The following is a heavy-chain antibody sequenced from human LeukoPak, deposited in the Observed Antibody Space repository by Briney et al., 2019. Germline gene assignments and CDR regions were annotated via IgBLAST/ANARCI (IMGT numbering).Heavy chain of an antibody. CDR1: GYTFTSYG. D-gene: IGHD3-3*01. Sequence: ASVKVSCKASGYTFTSYGINWVRQAPGQGLEWMGWINAYNGNTNYAQKLQGRVTMTTDTSTSTAYMELRSLRADDTAVYYCARVAGEYYDFWSGYDFDYWGQGTLVTVSS. CDR2: INAYNGNT. V-gene: IGHV1-18*01. J-gene: IGHJ4*02. CDR3: ARVAGEYYDFWSGYDFDY.